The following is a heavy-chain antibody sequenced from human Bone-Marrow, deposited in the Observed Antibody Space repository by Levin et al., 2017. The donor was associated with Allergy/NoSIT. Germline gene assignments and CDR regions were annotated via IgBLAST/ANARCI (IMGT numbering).Heavy chain of an antibody. CDR3: ARGSTTYYYGMDV. J-gene: IGHJ6*02. D-gene: IGHD1-26*01. CDR2: IYSCGST. Sequence: GGSLRLSCAASGFTVSSNYMSWVRQAPGKGLEWVSVIYSCGSTYYADSVKGRFTISRDNSKNTLYLQMNSLRAEDTAVYYCARGSTTYYYGMDVWGQGTTVTVSS. V-gene: IGHV3-66*03. CDR1: GFTVSSNY.